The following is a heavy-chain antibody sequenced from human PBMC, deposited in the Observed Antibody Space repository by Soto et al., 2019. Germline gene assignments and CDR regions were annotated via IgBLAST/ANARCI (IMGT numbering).Heavy chain of an antibody. CDR1: GFIFSSYG. J-gene: IGHJ6*02. V-gene: IGHV3-30*18. Sequence: QVQLVESGGGGVQPGRSLRLSCTASGFIFSSYGMQWVRQAPGKGLEWVVVISYDGSNKYYADSVKGRFTISRDNSKNTLYLQMNSLRAEYTAVYYCAKSISSSSAPGYYYGMDVWGQGTTVTVSS. CDR2: ISYDGSNK. CDR3: AKSISSSSAPGYYYGMDV. D-gene: IGHD6-6*01.